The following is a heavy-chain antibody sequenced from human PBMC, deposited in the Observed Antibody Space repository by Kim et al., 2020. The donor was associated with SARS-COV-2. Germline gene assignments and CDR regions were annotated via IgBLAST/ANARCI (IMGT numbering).Heavy chain of an antibody. Sequence: ASVKVSCKASGYTFTSYYMHWVRQAPGQGLEWMGIINPSGGSTSYAQKFQGRVTMTRDTSTSTVYMELSSLRSEDTAVYYCARELGIVVVTAGAFDIWGQGTMVTVSS. V-gene: IGHV1-46*01. CDR2: INPSGGST. CDR1: GYTFTSYY. CDR3: ARELGIVVVTAGAFDI. D-gene: IGHD2-21*02. J-gene: IGHJ3*02.